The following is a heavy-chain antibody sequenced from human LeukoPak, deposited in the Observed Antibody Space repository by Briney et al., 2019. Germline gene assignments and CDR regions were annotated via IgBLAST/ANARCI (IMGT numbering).Heavy chain of an antibody. Sequence: GGSLRLSCTASGGNFSNYWMHWVRQAPGKGLVWVSRLNTGGNSTIYADSVKGRFIISRDNAKSTLYLQMNSLRADDTGVYYCTREGAYDSGTYGAGDYWGQGPLVTVSS. CDR3: TREGAYDSGTYGAGDY. J-gene: IGHJ4*02. V-gene: IGHV3-74*01. D-gene: IGHD3-10*01. CDR2: LNTGGNST. CDR1: GGNFSNYW.